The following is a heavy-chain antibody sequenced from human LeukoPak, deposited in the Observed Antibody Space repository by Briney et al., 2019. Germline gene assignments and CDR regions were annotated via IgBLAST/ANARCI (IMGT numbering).Heavy chain of an antibody. J-gene: IGHJ4*02. V-gene: IGHV3-21*06. CDR2: ISSSSSHI. Sequence: GGSLRLSCGASGFTFSSYSMNWVRQAPGKGLEWVSCISSSSSHIYYADSVKGRFTISRDNAKNSVYLQMSGLTTEDTAVYYCTRLAAAGSGRWAPDYWGQGTLVTVSS. CDR1: GFTFSSYS. D-gene: IGHD1-14*01. CDR3: TRLAAAGSGRWAPDY.